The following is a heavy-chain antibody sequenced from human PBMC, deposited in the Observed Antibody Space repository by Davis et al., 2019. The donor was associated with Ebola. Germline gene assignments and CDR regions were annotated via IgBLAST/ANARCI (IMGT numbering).Heavy chain of an antibody. CDR3: ARVMINFDY. J-gene: IGHJ4*02. Sequence: MPSETLSLTCAVSGDSIRAYYWGWIRQPPGKGLEWIGSIYHIGNTYYNPSLKSRVTISVDTSKNQFSLKVNSVTAADTAVYYCARVMINFDYWGQGALVTVSS. V-gene: IGHV4-38-2*01. D-gene: IGHD3-16*01. CDR2: IYHIGNT. CDR1: GDSIRAYY.